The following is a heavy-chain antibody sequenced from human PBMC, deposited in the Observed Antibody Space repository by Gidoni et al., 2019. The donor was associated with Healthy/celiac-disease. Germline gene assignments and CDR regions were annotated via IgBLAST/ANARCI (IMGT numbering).Heavy chain of an antibody. V-gene: IGHV3-30*18. J-gene: IGHJ6*02. CDR2: ISYDGSNK. Sequence: QVQLVESGGGVVQPGRSLRLSCAASGFTFSSYVMHWVRQAPGKGLEWVAVISYDGSNKYYADSVKGRFTISRDNSKNTLYLQMNSLRAEDTAVYYCAKDDPGSYYQDFYHYGMDVWGQGTTVTVSS. D-gene: IGHD1-26*01. CDR3: AKDDPGSYYQDFYHYGMDV. CDR1: GFTFSSYV.